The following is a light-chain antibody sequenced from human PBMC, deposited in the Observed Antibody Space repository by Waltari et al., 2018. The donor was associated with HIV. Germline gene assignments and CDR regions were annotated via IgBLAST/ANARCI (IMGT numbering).Light chain of an antibody. J-gene: IGKJ4*01. Sequence: IVLTQSPGTLSLSPGETATLSCRASQSVGSDYLAWYQQRPGQAPRVLMYGASNRATGVPDRFSGAGSGTDFTLTITRLEPEDFAVYFCQQNAASPLTFGGGTKVEIK. CDR2: GAS. V-gene: IGKV3-20*01. CDR3: QQNAASPLT. CDR1: QSVGSDY.